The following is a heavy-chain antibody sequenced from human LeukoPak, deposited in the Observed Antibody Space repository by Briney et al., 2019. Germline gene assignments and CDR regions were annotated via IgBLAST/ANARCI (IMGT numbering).Heavy chain of an antibody. V-gene: IGHV1-18*01. D-gene: IGHD2-2*01. J-gene: IGHJ5*02. CDR3: ARADIVVVPAAFNWFDP. Sequence: ASVKVSCKVSHYTFANYGINWVRQAPGQGLEWMGWISGYNDNTKYSQKPQGRITMTTDTSTSTAYLELRSLRSDDTAVYYCARADIVVVPAAFNWFDPWGQGTLVTVSS. CDR1: HYTFANYG. CDR2: ISGYNDNT.